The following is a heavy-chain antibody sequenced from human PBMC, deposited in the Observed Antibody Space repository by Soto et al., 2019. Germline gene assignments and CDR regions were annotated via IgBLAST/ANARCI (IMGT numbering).Heavy chain of an antibody. V-gene: IGHV1-3*01. D-gene: IGHD2-15*01. CDR1: GYTFTSYA. J-gene: IGHJ6*02. Sequence: QVQLVQSGAEVKKPGASVKVSCRDSGYTFTSYAMHWVRQATEQRLEWMGWINDGNGNTKYSRKFQGRVTITRDTSASTAYMELSSLRSEDTAVYYCARDVGGMDVWGQGTTVTVSS. CDR3: ARDVGGMDV. CDR2: INDGNGNT.